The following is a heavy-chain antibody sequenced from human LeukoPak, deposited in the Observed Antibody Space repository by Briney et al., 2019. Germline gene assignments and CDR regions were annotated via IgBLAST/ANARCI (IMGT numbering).Heavy chain of an antibody. Sequence: GGSLRLSCAASGFTFSSYAMSWVRQAPGKGLEWVSSIGGSGGSTYYADSVKGRFTISRDNSKNTLYLQVNSLRAEDTAVYYCAKVETAAAATLRGFDYWGQGTLVTVS. J-gene: IGHJ4*02. V-gene: IGHV3-23*01. D-gene: IGHD6-13*01. CDR1: GFTFSSYA. CDR3: AKVETAAAATLRGFDY. CDR2: IGGSGGST.